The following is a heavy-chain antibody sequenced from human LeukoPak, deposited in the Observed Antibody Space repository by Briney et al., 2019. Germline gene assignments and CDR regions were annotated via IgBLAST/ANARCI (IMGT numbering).Heavy chain of an antibody. V-gene: IGHV4-31*03. J-gene: IGHJ3*02. Sequence: PSQTLSLTCTVSGGSISSGVYYWSWIRQHPGKGLEWIGYIYYSGSTYYNPSLKSRVTISVDTSKNQFSLKLSSVTAADTAVYYCARGHYYDSSGYYLRLKDAFDIWGQGTMVTVSS. D-gene: IGHD3-22*01. CDR1: GGSISSGVYY. CDR2: IYYSGST. CDR3: ARGHYYDSSGYYLRLKDAFDI.